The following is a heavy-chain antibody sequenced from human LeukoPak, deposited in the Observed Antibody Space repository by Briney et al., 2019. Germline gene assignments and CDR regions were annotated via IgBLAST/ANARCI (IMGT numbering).Heavy chain of an antibody. CDR2: IIPMFGTV. Sequence: SVKVSCKASGGTFSSYVINWVRQAPGQGLEWMGGIIPMFGTVNYAQKFQGRVTITADESTSTAYMELGSLRSEDTAVYYCAREAERYSSSPLHFDYWGQGTLVTVSS. J-gene: IGHJ4*02. CDR1: GGTFSSYV. CDR3: AREAERYSSSPLHFDY. V-gene: IGHV1-69*01. D-gene: IGHD6-6*01.